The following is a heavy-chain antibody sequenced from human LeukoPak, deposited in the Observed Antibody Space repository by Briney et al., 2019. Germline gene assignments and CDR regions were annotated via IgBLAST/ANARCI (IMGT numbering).Heavy chain of an antibody. V-gene: IGHV5-10-1*01. Sequence: GEPLKISCKGSGYSFTSYWISWVRQMPGKGLEWMGRIDPSDSYTNYSPSFQGHVTISADKSISTAYLQWSSLKASDTAMYYCARHTFKDTAYDYWGQGTLVTVSS. CDR1: GYSFTSYW. D-gene: IGHD5-18*01. CDR3: ARHTFKDTAYDY. J-gene: IGHJ4*02. CDR2: IDPSDSYT.